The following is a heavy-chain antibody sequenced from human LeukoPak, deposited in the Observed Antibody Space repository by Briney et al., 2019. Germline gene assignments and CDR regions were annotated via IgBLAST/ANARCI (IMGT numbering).Heavy chain of an antibody. D-gene: IGHD6-13*01. CDR3: ARDRDSSSWSSRRVGDYFDY. V-gene: IGHV3-30*04. CDR2: ISYDGSNK. Sequence: GGSLRLSCAASGFTFSSYAMHWVRQAPGKGLEWVAVISYDGSNKSYADSVKGRFTISRDNSKNTLYLQMNSLRAEDTAVYYCARDRDSSSWSSRRVGDYFDYWGQGTLVTVSS. CDR1: GFTFSSYA. J-gene: IGHJ4*02.